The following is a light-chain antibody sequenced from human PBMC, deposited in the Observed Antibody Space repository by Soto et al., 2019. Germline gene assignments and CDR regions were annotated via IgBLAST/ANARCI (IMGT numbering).Light chain of an antibody. J-gene: IGLJ3*02. CDR3: RTWDPGIRV. V-gene: IGLV4-69*01. Sequence: QPVLTQSPSASASLGASVKLTCTLSSGHSSYAIAWHQQQPEKGPRYLMKLNSDGSHSKGDGIPDRFSCSSSGGERHLTISSLQSGDEAKYYRRTWDPGIRVFGEGTKLAV. CDR1: SGHSSYA. CDR2: LNSDGSH.